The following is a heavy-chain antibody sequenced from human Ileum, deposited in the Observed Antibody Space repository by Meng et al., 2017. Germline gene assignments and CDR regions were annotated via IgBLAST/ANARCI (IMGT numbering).Heavy chain of an antibody. V-gene: IGHV4-4*02. J-gene: IGHJ2*01. Sequence: GSLRLSCAVSGDSVSSGHWWSWVRQPPGKGLEWIGEIHHSGSTNYNPSLKSRVTISVDKSNNQFSLNLNSVTAADTAVYYCARSPGWWYLDFWGLGTLVTVSS. CDR3: ARSPGWWYLDF. CDR1: GDSVSSGHW. CDR2: IHHSGST. D-gene: IGHD1-1*01.